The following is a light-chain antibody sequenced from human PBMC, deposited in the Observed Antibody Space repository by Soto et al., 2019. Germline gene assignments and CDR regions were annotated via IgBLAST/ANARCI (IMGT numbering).Light chain of an antibody. CDR3: CSYASSTTVV. CDR2: EGS. Sequence: QPALTQPASVSGSPGQSITISCTGTSSDVGTYNLVSWYQQHPGKAPKLMIYEGSKRPSGVSNRFSGSKSGNTASLTISGLQAEDEADYYCCSYASSTTVVFGGGTKLTVL. CDR1: SSDVGTYNL. V-gene: IGLV2-23*01. J-gene: IGLJ3*02.